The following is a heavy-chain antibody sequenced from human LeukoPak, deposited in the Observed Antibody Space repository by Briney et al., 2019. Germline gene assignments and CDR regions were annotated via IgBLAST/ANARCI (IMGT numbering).Heavy chain of an antibody. CDR2: INHSGST. Sequence: SETLSLTCAVYGGSFSGYHWSWIRQPPGKGLEWIGEINHSGSTNYNPSLKSRVTISVDTSKNQFSLKLSSVTAADTAVYYCARGGYSYGLAPFGRPFDYWGQGTLVTVSS. J-gene: IGHJ4*02. CDR3: ARGGYSYGLAPFGRPFDY. V-gene: IGHV4-34*01. CDR1: GGSFSGYH. D-gene: IGHD5-18*01.